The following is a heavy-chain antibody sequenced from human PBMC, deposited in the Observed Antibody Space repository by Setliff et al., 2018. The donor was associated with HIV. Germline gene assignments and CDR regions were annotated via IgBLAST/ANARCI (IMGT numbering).Heavy chain of an antibody. Sequence: VASVKVSCKASGYTFTDYYIHWVQLAPGKGLEWMGRVDPEDGETIYAEKFRGRVTITADMSTDTAYMELRSLRSEDTAFYYCAVGFVVVAPAARYNWFDPWGQGTLVTVSS. CDR3: AVGFVVVAPAARYNWFDP. V-gene: IGHV1-69-2*01. CDR1: GYTFTDYY. D-gene: IGHD2-2*01. J-gene: IGHJ5*02. CDR2: VDPEDGET.